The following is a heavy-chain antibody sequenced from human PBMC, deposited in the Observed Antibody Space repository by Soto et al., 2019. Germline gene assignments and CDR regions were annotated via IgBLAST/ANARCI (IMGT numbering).Heavy chain of an antibody. D-gene: IGHD6-13*01. Sequence: GGSLRLSCAASGFTFSSYAMSWVRQAPGKGLEWVSAISGSGGRTYYADSVKGRFTISRDNSKNTLYLQMNSLRAEDTAVYYCANPASIAAAGTLDYWGQRYLVTVYS. CDR3: ANPASIAAAGTLDY. CDR2: ISGSGGRT. V-gene: IGHV3-23*01. CDR1: GFTFSSYA. J-gene: IGHJ4*02.